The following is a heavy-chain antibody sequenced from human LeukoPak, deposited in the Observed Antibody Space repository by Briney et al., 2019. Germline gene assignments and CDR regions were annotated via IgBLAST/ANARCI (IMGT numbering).Heavy chain of an antibody. Sequence: GGSLRLSCAASGFTFSSYWMSWVRQAPGKGLEWVANIKQDGSEKYYVDSVKGRFTISRDNAKNSLYLQMNSLRAEDTAVYYCARDPVGDIVVVVAAGFDYWGQGTLVTVSS. D-gene: IGHD2-15*01. CDR2: IKQDGSEK. CDR3: ARDPVGDIVVVVAAGFDY. J-gene: IGHJ4*02. CDR1: GFTFSSYW. V-gene: IGHV3-7*01.